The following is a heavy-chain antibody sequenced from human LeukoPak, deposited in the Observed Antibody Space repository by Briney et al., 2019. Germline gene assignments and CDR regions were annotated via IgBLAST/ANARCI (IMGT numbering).Heavy chain of an antibody. J-gene: IGHJ4*02. Sequence: GSLRLSCAGSGFTFSGHSMNWVRQAPGKGLEWVSFISSSSSSIYYADAVKGRSTISRDDANNSLYLQMNSLRAEDTAVYYCARDPDSSGWYYFDYWGQGSLVTVSS. CDR1: GFTFSGHS. V-gene: IGHV3-21*06. CDR2: ISSSSSSI. CDR3: ARDPDSSGWYYFDY. D-gene: IGHD6-19*01.